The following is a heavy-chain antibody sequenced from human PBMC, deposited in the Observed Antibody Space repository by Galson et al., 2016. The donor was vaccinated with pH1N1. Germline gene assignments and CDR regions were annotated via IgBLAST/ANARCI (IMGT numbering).Heavy chain of an antibody. CDR2: ITWNSHVI. V-gene: IGHV3-9*01. Sequence: SLRLSCAASGFTFDAFAMHWVRQVPGKGLEWASVITWNSHVIDYADSVKGRFTISRDNARNSLYLQMNNLRPEDTAFYYCAKDHCSHGDTNCFYFDLWGRGTLVTVSS. CDR3: AKDHCSHGDTNCFYFDL. D-gene: IGHD4-17*01. CDR1: GFTFDAFA. J-gene: IGHJ2*01.